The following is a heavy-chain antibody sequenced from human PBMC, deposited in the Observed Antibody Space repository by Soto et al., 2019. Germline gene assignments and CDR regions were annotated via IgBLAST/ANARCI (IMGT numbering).Heavy chain of an antibody. CDR2: ISWNSGSI. Sequence: EVQLVESGGGLVQPGRSLRLSCAASGFNFDDYAMHWVRQAPGKGLEWVSGISWNSGSIGYADSVKGRFTISRDSAKNSLYLQMNSLRTEDTAFYYCAKDEGPFGSSSDYWGQGTLVTVSS. CDR3: AKDEGPFGSSSDY. V-gene: IGHV3-9*01. J-gene: IGHJ4*02. CDR1: GFNFDDYA. D-gene: IGHD6-6*01.